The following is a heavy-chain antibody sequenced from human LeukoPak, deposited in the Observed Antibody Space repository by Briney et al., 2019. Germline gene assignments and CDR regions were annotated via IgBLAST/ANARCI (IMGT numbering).Heavy chain of an antibody. CDR1: GGSISSSSYY. CDR2: IYYSGST. J-gene: IGHJ4*02. V-gene: IGHV4-39*01. D-gene: IGHD3-9*01. CDR3: ARHGDGVLRYFDWLGPGDY. Sequence: PSETLSLTCTVSGGSISSSSYYWGWIRQPPWKGLEWIGSIYYSGSTYYNPSLKSRVTISVDTSKNQFSLKLSSVTAADTAVYYCARHGDGVLRYFDWLGPGDYWGQGTLVTVSS.